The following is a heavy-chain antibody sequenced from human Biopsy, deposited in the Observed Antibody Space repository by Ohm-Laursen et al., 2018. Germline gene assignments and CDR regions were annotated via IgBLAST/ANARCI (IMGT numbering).Heavy chain of an antibody. J-gene: IGHJ1*01. V-gene: IGHV1-69*06. D-gene: IGHD3-9*01. CDR1: GGTFSNYG. CDR2: NIPILGTG. CDR3: ATKLTGYFHH. Sequence: SSVKVSCKDPGGTFSNYGVNWVRQAPGQGLEWLGGNIPILGTGNYAQKFQDRVTVAADTSTSTATMELRSLRSDDTAVYYCATKLTGYFHHWGQGTLVIVSS.